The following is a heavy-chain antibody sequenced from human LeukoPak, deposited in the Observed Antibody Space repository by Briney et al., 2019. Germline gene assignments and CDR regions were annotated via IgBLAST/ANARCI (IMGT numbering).Heavy chain of an antibody. J-gene: IGHJ4*02. D-gene: IGHD5-18*01. V-gene: IGHV3-30*02. CDR1: GFTFSSYG. Sequence: GGSLRLSCAASGFTFSSYGMHWVRQAPGKGLEWVAFIRYDGSNKYYADSVKGRFTISRDNSKNTLYLQMNSLRAEDTAVYYCANPPGPGYSYGYYFDYWGQGTLVTVSS. CDR3: ANPPGPGYSYGYYFDY. CDR2: IRYDGSNK.